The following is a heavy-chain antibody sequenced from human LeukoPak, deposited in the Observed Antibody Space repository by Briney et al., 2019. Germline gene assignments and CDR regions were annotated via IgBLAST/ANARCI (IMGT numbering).Heavy chain of an antibody. V-gene: IGHV4-61*01. CDR3: ARGTGVPHGLFYI. D-gene: IGHD3-16*01. Sequence: SETLSLTCTVSGGSVSSTNDYWSWIRQPPGKGLEWIGYIHYSGSTNYNPSLNSRVTISLDTSKNQFSLKLHSVTAADTSVYYCARGTGVPHGLFYIWGQGKMVTVFS. J-gene: IGHJ3*02. CDR2: IHYSGST. CDR1: GGSVSSTNDY.